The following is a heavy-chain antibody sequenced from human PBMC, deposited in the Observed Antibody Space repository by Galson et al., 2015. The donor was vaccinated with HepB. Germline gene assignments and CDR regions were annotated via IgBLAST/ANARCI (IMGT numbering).Heavy chain of an antibody. Sequence: SLRLSCAASGFTFSNAWMSWVRQAPGKGLEWVGRIKSKTDGGTTDYAAPVKGRFTISRDDSKNTLYLQMNSLKTEDTAVYYCTTEPDSETGTTEPFDYWGQGTLVTVSS. CDR3: TTEPDSETGTTEPFDY. V-gene: IGHV3-15*01. CDR2: IKSKTDGGTT. J-gene: IGHJ4*02. CDR1: GFTFSNAW. D-gene: IGHD1-1*01.